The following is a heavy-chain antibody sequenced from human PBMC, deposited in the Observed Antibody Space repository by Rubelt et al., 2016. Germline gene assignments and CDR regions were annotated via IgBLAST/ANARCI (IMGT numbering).Heavy chain of an antibody. V-gene: IGHV3-23*01. Sequence: EVQLLESGGGLVQPGGSLRLSCAASGFTFSSYAMSWVRQAPGKGLEWVSAISGSGGSTYYADSVKGRFTFSRDNAKNTLYLQMNSLRAEDTAVYYCAKDGADTAMVPRWFDPWGQGTLVTVSS. CDR3: AKDGADTAMVPRWFDP. J-gene: IGHJ5*02. D-gene: IGHD5-18*01. CDR2: ISGSGGST. CDR1: GFTFSSYA.